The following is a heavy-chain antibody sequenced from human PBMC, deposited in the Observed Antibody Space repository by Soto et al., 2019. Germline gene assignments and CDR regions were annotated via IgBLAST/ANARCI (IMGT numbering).Heavy chain of an antibody. CDR1: GFTVSTDW. V-gene: IGHV3-66*01. CDR3: VRENYYYGMDV. Sequence: EVQLVESGGGLVQPGGSLRLSCAASGFTVSTDWMYWVRQAPGKGLEWISGIKSGGNTNYADSVEGRFSISRDNSKNTVYLQMNSLRGEDTAVYYCVRENYYYGMDVWGQGTTVTVSS. CDR2: IKSGGNT. J-gene: IGHJ6*02.